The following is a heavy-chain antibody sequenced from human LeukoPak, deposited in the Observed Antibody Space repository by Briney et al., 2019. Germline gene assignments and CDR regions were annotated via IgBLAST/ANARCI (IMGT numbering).Heavy chain of an antibody. J-gene: IGHJ3*02. CDR2: INPSGGNT. CDR3: ARERSSGYNDAFDI. V-gene: IGHV1-46*01. D-gene: IGHD3-22*01. CDR1: GYTFTRYY. Sequence: GASVKASCKASGYTFTRYYMHWVRQAPGQGLEWMGIINPSGGNTNYAQKFQGRVTMTRDMSTSTVYMELSSLRSEDTAVYYCARERSSGYNDAFDIWGQGTMVTVSS.